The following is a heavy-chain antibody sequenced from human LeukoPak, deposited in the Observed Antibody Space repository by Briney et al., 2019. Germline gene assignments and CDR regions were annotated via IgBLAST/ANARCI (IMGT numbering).Heavy chain of an antibody. CDR3: ARGASVGDYYYYYGMDV. V-gene: IGHV1-24*01. J-gene: IGHJ6*02. CDR1: GYTLTELS. D-gene: IGHD3-16*01. CDR2: FDPEDGET. Sequence: ASVKVSCKVSGYTLTELSMHWVRQAPGKGLEWMGGFDPEDGETIYAQKFQGRVTMTEDTSTDTVYMELSSLRSEDTAVYYCARGASVGDYYYYYGMDVWGQGTTVTVSS.